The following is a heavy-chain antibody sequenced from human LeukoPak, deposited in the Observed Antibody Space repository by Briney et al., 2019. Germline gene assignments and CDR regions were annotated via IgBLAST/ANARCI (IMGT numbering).Heavy chain of an antibody. D-gene: IGHD1-26*01. CDR3: ANWQSGSRVFFDY. J-gene: IGHJ4*02. V-gene: IGHV3-23*01. Sequence: GGSLRLSCAASGFTFSSYALSWVRQAPGKGLERVSAISANGDTTYYADSVKGRFTISRDNSKNTLYLHMNSLRAEDTAVYYCANWQSGSRVFFDYWGQGTLVTVSS. CDR1: GFTFSSYA. CDR2: ISANGDTT.